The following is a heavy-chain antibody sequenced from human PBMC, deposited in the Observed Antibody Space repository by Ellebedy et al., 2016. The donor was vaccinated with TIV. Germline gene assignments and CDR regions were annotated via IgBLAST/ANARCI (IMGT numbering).Heavy chain of an antibody. Sequence: SETLSLTCTVSGASISNFFWHWIRQPPGKGLEWIGYVYHSGSTNYNPTLKSRVTISLDTSKNQFSLKLNSVTGADTAVYYCARDSYDILTGPDDAFDIWGQGTMVTVSS. J-gene: IGHJ3*02. CDR3: ARDSYDILTGPDDAFDI. V-gene: IGHV4-59*01. CDR2: VYHSGST. CDR1: GASISNFF. D-gene: IGHD3-9*01.